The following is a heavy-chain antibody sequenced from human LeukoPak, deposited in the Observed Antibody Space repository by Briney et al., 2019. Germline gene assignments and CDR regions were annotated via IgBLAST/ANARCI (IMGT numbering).Heavy chain of an antibody. CDR1: GFIFDDYA. V-gene: IGHV3-43*02. D-gene: IGHD3-22*01. J-gene: IGHJ4*02. CDR2: ISGDGGST. CDR3: AKDWGAYYDSSGFYSGDFDY. Sequence: GGSLRLSCAASGFIFDDYAMHWVRQAPGKGLEWVSLISGDGGSTYYADSVKGRFTISRDNSKNSLYLQMNSLRTEDTALYYCAKDWGAYYDSSGFYSGDFDYWGQGTLVTVSS.